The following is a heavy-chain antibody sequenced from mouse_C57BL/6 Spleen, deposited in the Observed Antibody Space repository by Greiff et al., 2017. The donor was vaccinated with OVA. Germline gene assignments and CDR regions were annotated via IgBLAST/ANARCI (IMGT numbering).Heavy chain of an antibody. J-gene: IGHJ1*01. CDR2: IWGGGST. V-gene: IGHV2-9*01. CDR1: GFSLTSYG. D-gene: IGHD2-1*01. CDR3: AIRNGTTIDGLDKGRRGKLGTAITES. Sequence: QVQLKESGPGLVAPSQSLSITCTVSGFSLTSYGVDWVRQPPGKGLEWLGVIWGGGSTNYNSALMSRLSISKDNSKSQVFLKMNSLQTDDTAMYYGAIRNGTTIDGLDKGRRGKLGTAITESRGA.